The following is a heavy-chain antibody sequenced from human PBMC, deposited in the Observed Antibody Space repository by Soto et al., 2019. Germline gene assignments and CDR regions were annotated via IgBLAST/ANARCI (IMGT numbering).Heavy chain of an antibody. Sequence: GGSLRLSCAASGFTFSSYGMHWVRQAPGKGLEWVAVISNDGNKRYYADSVKGRFTISRDNSKKTLYLQVNSLRAEDTAVYYYANEKAASADYYYGMDVWGQGTTVTVSS. D-gene: IGHD6-13*01. J-gene: IGHJ6*02. CDR3: ANEKAASADYYYGMDV. V-gene: IGHV3-30*18. CDR2: ISNDGNKR. CDR1: GFTFSSYG.